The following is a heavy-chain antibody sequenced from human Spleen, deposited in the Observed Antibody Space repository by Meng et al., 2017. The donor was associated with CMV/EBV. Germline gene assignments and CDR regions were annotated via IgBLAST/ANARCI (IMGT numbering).Heavy chain of an antibody. J-gene: IGHJ6*02. CDR1: GYTFTSYD. CDR2: MSPNSGNT. Sequence: ASVKVSCKASGYTFTSYDINWVRQAAGQGLEWVGWMSPNSGNTGYAQKFQGRVTITTDESTSTAYMELSSLRSEDTAVYYCASGTYYDFWSGYAPSYYYYGMDVWGQGTTVTVSS. V-gene: IGHV1-8*01. CDR3: ASGTYYDFWSGYAPSYYYYGMDV. D-gene: IGHD3-3*01.